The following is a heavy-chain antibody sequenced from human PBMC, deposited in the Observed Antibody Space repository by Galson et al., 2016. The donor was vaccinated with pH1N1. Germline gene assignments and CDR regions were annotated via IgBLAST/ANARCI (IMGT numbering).Heavy chain of an antibody. CDR2: ISGYNGNT. J-gene: IGHJ4*02. CDR3: ARAGYGDYVGYFDY. V-gene: IGHV1-18*01. D-gene: IGHD4-17*01. Sequence: SVKVSCKASGYTFISYDISWVRQAPGQGLAWMGRISGYNGNTNYAQKLQGRVTMTTDTSTSTAYMELRSLRSDDTAVYYCARAGYGDYVGYFDYWGQGNAGHRLL. CDR1: GYTFISYD.